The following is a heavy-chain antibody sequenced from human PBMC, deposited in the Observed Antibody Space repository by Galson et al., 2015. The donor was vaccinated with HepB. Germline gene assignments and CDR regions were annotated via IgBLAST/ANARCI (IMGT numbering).Heavy chain of an antibody. Sequence: SLRLSCAASGFTFSSYAMHWVRQAPGKGLEWVAVISYDGSNKYYADSVKGRFTISRDNSKNTLYLQMNSLKASDTAMYYCARTEISITIMDVWGQGTTVTVSS. V-gene: IGHV3-30-3*01. D-gene: IGHD3-10*01. CDR3: ARTEISITIMDV. CDR1: GFTFSSYA. J-gene: IGHJ6*02. CDR2: ISYDGSNK.